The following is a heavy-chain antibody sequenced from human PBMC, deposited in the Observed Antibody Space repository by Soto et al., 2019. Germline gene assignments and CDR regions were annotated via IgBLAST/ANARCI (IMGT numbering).Heavy chain of an antibody. CDR1: GFTFSSYA. CDR2: ISGSGGST. Sequence: XGSLRLSCAASGFTFSSYAMSWVRQAPGKGLEWVSAISGSGGSTYYADSVKGRFTISRDNSKNTLYLQMNSLRAEDTAVYYCAKLIVVVPAANNWFDPWGQGTLVTVSS. D-gene: IGHD2-2*01. V-gene: IGHV3-23*01. J-gene: IGHJ5*02. CDR3: AKLIVVVPAANNWFDP.